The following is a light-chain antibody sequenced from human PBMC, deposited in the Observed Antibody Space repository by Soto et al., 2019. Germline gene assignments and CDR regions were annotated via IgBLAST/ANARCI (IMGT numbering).Light chain of an antibody. Sequence: DIQMTQSPSSLSASVGDRVTITCRASQSISSYLNWYQQKPGKAPKLLIYAASSLQSGVTSRFSGSGAGTDFTLTISSLQPEDFATYYCQQRKTFGQGTKVEIK. CDR1: QSISSY. CDR3: QQRKT. J-gene: IGKJ1*01. V-gene: IGKV1-39*01. CDR2: AAS.